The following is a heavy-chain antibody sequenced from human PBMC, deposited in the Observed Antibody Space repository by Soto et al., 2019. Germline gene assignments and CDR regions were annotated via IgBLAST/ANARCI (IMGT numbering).Heavy chain of an antibody. Sequence: EVQLVDSGGGLVQPGGSLRLSCAASEFTFRSYWMHWVRQSPGKGLVWVSRISGDGSSTSYADSVKGRFTISRDNAKNTMNLQMDSLRAEDTAVYYCARDSVRDYLYYYYGMDVWGQGTTVTVSS. CDR2: ISGDGSST. V-gene: IGHV3-74*01. D-gene: IGHD4-17*01. CDR3: ARDSVRDYLYYYYGMDV. J-gene: IGHJ6*02. CDR1: EFTFRSYW.